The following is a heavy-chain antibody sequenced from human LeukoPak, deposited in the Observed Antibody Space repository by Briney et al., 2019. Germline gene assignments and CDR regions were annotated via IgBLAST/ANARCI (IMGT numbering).Heavy chain of an antibody. J-gene: IGHJ4*02. Sequence: GGSLRLSCVASGFTFSSYGMHWVRQAPGKGLEWVAVISYDGSNKYYADSVKGRFTISRDNSKNTLYLQMNSLRTEDTAVCYCAKDWGYSGYWFDYWGQGTLVTVSS. CDR3: AKDWGYSGYWFDY. CDR1: GFTFSSYG. D-gene: IGHD5-12*01. V-gene: IGHV3-30*18. CDR2: ISYDGSNK.